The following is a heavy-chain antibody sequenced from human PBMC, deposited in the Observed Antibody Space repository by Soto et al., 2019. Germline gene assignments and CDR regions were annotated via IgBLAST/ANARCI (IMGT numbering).Heavy chain of an antibody. CDR2: INHSGIT. CDR1: AGSFSVYS. J-gene: IGHJ5*02. D-gene: IGHD7-27*01. V-gene: IGHV4-34*01. CDR3: GHESPPWGAIPVRKHETTWWFDP. Sequence: PSETLSLTCAVYAGSFSVYSWSWIRQPPGKGLEWIGDINHSGITHYNPSLESRVSMSVYSSKNQFSLKLNSVTAADTAVYYCGHESPPWGAIPVRKHETTWWFDPWGQGTLVTVSS.